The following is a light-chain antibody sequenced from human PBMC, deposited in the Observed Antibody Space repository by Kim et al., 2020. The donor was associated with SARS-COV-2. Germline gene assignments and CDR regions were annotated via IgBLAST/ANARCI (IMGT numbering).Light chain of an antibody. CDR3: LQYNSYPLR. J-gene: IGKJ4*02. CDR1: KDSSNN. Sequence: AVVGDRVTRTCRASKDSSNNLIWFQQKPGKAPKRLMYAACTLKGGVPSRFSGSGSGTEFTLTSISLQHEDFATYYCLQYNSYPLRFGGGTKVDIK. CDR2: AAC. V-gene: IGKV1-17*03.